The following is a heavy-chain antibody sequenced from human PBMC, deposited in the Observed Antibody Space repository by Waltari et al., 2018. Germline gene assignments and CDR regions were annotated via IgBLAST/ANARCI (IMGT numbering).Heavy chain of an antibody. D-gene: IGHD3-10*01. V-gene: IGHV1-69*05. CDR2: IIPIFGTA. J-gene: IGHJ4*02. Sequence: VQLVQSGAEVKKPGATVKISCKASGYTFTDYYMHWVQQAPGQGLEWMGGIIPIFGTANYAQKFQGRVKITTDESTSTAYMELSSLRSEDTAVYYCARSFHNWPGSGSFDYWGQGTLVTVSS. CDR1: GYTFTDYY. CDR3: ARSFHNWPGSGSFDY.